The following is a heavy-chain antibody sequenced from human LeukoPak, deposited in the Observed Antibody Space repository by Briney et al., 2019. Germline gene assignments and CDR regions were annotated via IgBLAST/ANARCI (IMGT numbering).Heavy chain of an antibody. J-gene: IGHJ6*03. CDR1: GFTFSSYW. CDR2: INQDGSEK. Sequence: GGSLRLSCAASGFTFSSYWMSWVRHAPGKGLERVANINQDGSEKYYVDSVKGRFTISRDNAKNSLYLQMNSLRAEDTAVYYCARDVIAARLGYYYYYMDVWGKGTTVTVSS. V-gene: IGHV3-7*01. CDR3: ARDVIAARLGYYYYYMDV. D-gene: IGHD6-6*01.